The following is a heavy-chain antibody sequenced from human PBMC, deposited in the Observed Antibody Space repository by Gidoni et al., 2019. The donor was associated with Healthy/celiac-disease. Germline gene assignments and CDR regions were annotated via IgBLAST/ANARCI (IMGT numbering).Heavy chain of an antibody. CDR2: ISYDGSYK. J-gene: IGHJ5*02. V-gene: IGHV3-30-3*01. CDR3: ARDPIMYNWNYGEGWFDP. CDR1: GFHVSSYA. Sequence: QVQLVASGGGVVQPGRSLGPSCAASGFHVSSYAMHWVRQGPGKGLEWVAVISYDGSYKYYADSVKGRFTISRDNSKNTLYLQMYSRRAEDTAVYYCARDPIMYNWNYGEGWFDPWGQGTLVTVSS. D-gene: IGHD1-7*01.